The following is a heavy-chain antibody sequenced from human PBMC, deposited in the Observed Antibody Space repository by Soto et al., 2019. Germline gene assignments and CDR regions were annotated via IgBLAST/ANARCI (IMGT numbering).Heavy chain of an antibody. D-gene: IGHD2-2*01. Sequence: GGSLRLSCAASGSTFSSYGMHWVRQAPGKGLEWVAVIWYDGSNKYYADSVKGRFTISRDNSKNTLYLQMNSLRAEDTAVYYCARDDIVVVPAANLLYYYYYGMDVWGQGTTVTVSS. CDR2: IWYDGSNK. CDR3: ARDDIVVVPAANLLYYYYYGMDV. V-gene: IGHV3-33*01. J-gene: IGHJ6*02. CDR1: GSTFSSYG.